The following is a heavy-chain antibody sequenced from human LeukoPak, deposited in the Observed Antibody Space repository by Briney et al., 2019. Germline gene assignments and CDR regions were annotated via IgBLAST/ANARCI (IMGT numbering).Heavy chain of an antibody. CDR2: IYYSGST. D-gene: IGHD3-22*01. CDR3: ARGSSGKYYYDSSGYYYAL. CDR1: GGSISSSSYY. V-gene: IGHV4-39*01. J-gene: IGHJ4*02. Sequence: ASETLSLTCTVSGGSISSSSYYWGWIRQPPGKGLEWIGSIYYSGSTYYNPSLKSRVTISVDTSKNQFSLKLSSVTAADTAVYYCARGSSGKYYYDSSGYYYALWGQGTLVTVSS.